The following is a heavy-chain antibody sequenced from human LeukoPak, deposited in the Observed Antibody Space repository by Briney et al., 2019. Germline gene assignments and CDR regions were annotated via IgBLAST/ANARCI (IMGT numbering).Heavy chain of an antibody. Sequence: PSETLSLTCTVSGGSISSYYWSWIRQPPGKGLEWIGYISYSGSTNYNPSLKSRVTISVDTSTTQSSLKMSSVTAADTAVYYCARGGGDCYSRTSCDAFDIWGQGTMVTVSS. CDR2: ISYSGST. CDR1: GGSISSYY. D-gene: IGHD2-21*02. J-gene: IGHJ3*02. CDR3: ARGGGDCYSRTSCDAFDI. V-gene: IGHV4-59*01.